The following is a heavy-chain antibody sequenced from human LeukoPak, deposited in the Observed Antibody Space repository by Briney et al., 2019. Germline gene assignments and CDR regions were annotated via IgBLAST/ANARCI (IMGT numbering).Heavy chain of an antibody. CDR2: VRYDSSNK. D-gene: IGHD3-22*01. Sequence: GGSLRLSCAAFGFTFSGYGMHWVRQAPGKGLEWVAFVRYDSSNKYYADSVKGRFTVSRDNSKNMLYLQMNSLRAEDTAVYYCAGYVSSGRRDAFDIWGQGTMVTVSS. V-gene: IGHV3-30*02. J-gene: IGHJ3*02. CDR3: AGYVSSGRRDAFDI. CDR1: GFTFSGYG.